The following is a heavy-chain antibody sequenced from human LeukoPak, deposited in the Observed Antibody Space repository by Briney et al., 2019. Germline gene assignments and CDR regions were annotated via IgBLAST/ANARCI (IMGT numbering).Heavy chain of an antibody. V-gene: IGHV1-2*02. CDR1: GYTFTGYY. CDR2: INPNSGGT. D-gene: IGHD1-26*01. Sequence: GASVKVSCKASGYTFTGYYMHWVRQAPGQGLEWMGWINPNSGGTNYAQKFQGRVTMTRDTSISTAYMELSRLRSDDTAVYYCARGWQLEYYYYYGMDVWGQGTTVTVSS. J-gene: IGHJ6*02. CDR3: ARGWQLEYYYYYGMDV.